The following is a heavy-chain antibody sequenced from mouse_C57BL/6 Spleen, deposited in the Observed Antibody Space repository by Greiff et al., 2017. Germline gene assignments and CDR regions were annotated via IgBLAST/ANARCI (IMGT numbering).Heavy chain of an antibody. Sequence: QVQLQQSGAELARPGASVKLSCKASGYTFTSYGISWVKQRTGQGLEWIGEIYPRSGNTYYNEKFKGKATLTADKSSSTAYMELRSLTSEDSAVYFCARGGNGDVLWYFDVWGTGTTVTVSS. V-gene: IGHV1-81*01. CDR2: IYPRSGNT. J-gene: IGHJ1*03. CDR3: ARGGNGDVLWYFDV. D-gene: IGHD4-1*01. CDR1: GYTFTSYG.